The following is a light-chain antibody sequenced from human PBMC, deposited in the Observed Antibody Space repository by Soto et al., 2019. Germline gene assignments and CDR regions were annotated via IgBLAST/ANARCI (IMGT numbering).Light chain of an antibody. V-gene: IGLV2-23*01. Sequence: QSALAQPASVSGSPGQSITISCTGASGYVGTYSLVSWYQQHPGKAPKVVIYEGHKRPSGVPDRFSGSTSVNTASLTISGLQTDEEADYYCCLYVGATTYVFGPGTKVTVL. J-gene: IGLJ1*01. CDR3: CLYVGATTYV. CDR2: EGH. CDR1: SGYVGTYSL.